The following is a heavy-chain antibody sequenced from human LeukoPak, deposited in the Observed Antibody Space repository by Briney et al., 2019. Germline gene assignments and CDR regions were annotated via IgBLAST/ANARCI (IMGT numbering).Heavy chain of an antibody. Sequence: GGSLRLSCAASGFTFSSYGMHWVRQAPGKGLEWVAVISYDGSNKYYADSVKGRFTISRDNSKNTLYLQMNSLRAEDTAVYYCAKGGMSPYNWLDPWGQGTLVTVSS. V-gene: IGHV3-30*18. CDR3: AKGGMSPYNWLDP. D-gene: IGHD6-13*01. CDR2: ISYDGSNK. CDR1: GFTFSSYG. J-gene: IGHJ5*02.